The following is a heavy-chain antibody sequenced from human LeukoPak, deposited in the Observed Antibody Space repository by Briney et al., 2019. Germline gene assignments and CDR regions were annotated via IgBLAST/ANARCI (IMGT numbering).Heavy chain of an antibody. D-gene: IGHD3-22*01. J-gene: IGHJ4*02. CDR1: GGTFSSYT. CDR2: IIPILGIA. V-gene: IGHV1-69*02. CDR3: ARGGRPYDSSGLYYFDY. Sequence: SVKVSCKASGGTFSSYTISWVRQAPGQGLEWMGRIIPILGIANYAQKFQGRVTITADKSTSTAYMELSSLRSEDTAAHYCARGGRPYDSSGLYYFDYWGQGTLVTVSS.